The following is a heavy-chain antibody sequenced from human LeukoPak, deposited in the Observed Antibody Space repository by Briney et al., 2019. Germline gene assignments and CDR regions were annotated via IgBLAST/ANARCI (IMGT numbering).Heavy chain of an antibody. D-gene: IGHD2-15*01. CDR2: ITTSGGST. J-gene: IGHJ5*02. V-gene: IGHV3-23*01. CDR3: ARAGGFCSGGSCYPNWFDR. Sequence: GGSLRLSCAASGFTFSSHAMSWVRQAPGKGLEWVSAITTSGGSTYYADSVKGRFTISRDNSQNTLYLQMNSLRAEDTAVYYCARAGGFCSGGSCYPNWFDRWGQGTLVTVSS. CDR1: GFTFSSHA.